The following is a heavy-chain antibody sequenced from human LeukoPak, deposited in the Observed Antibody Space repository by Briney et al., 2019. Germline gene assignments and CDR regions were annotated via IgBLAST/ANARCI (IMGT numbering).Heavy chain of an antibody. D-gene: IGHD4-23*01. CDR3: ARGRGNSPWDY. CDR1: GGSFSGYY. J-gene: IGHJ4*02. CDR2: INHSGST. Sequence: SETLPLTCAVYGGSFSGYYWSWIRQPPGKGLEWIGEINHSGSTNYNPSLKSRVTISVDTSKNQFSLKLSSVTAADTAVYYCARGRGNSPWDYWGQGTLVTVSS. V-gene: IGHV4-34*01.